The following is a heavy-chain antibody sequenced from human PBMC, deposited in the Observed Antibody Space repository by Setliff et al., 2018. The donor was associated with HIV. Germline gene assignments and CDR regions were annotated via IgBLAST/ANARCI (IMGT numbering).Heavy chain of an antibody. J-gene: IGHJ4*02. Sequence: PGGSLRLSCAASGFTFSSYWMHWVCQAPGKGLVWVSRINSDGSSTSYADSVKGRFTISRDNSKNTLYLQMNSLRAEDTAVYYCAKPTYYYDDSGYSGGDYWGQGTLVTVSS. CDR2: INSDGSST. CDR3: AKPTYYYDDSGYSGGDY. V-gene: IGHV3-74*01. CDR1: GFTFSSYW. D-gene: IGHD3-22*01.